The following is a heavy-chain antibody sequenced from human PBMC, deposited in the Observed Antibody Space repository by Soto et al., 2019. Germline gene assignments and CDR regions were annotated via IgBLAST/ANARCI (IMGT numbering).Heavy chain of an antibody. D-gene: IGHD3-10*01. J-gene: IGHJ6*03. CDR3: ARAQRKGTMVRGVITGYYYYMDV. V-gene: IGHV3-33*08. CDR2: IWYDGSNK. Sequence: GGSLRLSCAASGFTFSSYGMHWVRQAPGKGLEWVAVIWYDGSNKYYADSVKGRFTISRDNSKNTLYLQMNSLRAEDTAVYYCARAQRKGTMVRGVITGYYYYMDVWGKGTTVTVSS. CDR1: GFTFSSYG.